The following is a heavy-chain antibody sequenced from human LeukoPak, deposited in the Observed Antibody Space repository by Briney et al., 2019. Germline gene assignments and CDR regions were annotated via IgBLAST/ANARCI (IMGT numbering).Heavy chain of an antibody. Sequence: GGSLRLSCAASGFTFRSSAMSWVRLAPGKGLAWVSTIDDSAKTTYYADSVKGRFTISRDDSKNTLYLQLTSLRVEDTAVYYCAKVATWTYFDSWGQGTLVTVSS. V-gene: IGHV3-23*01. CDR3: AKVATWTYFDS. CDR2: IDDSAKTT. J-gene: IGHJ4*02. CDR1: GFTFRSSA. D-gene: IGHD3/OR15-3a*01.